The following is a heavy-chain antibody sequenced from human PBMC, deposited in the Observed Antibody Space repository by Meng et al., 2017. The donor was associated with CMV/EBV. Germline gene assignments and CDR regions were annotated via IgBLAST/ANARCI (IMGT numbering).Heavy chain of an antibody. V-gene: IGHV3-74*01. J-gene: IGHJ5*02. CDR3: ARGGANMVRGLLDWFDP. Sequence: GESLKISCAASGFTFSSYWMHWVRQAPGKGLVWVSRINSDGSSTSYAASVKGRFTISRDNAKNTLYLQMNSLRAEDTAVYYCARGGANMVRGLLDWFDPWGQGTLVTVSS. CDR1: GFTFSSYW. CDR2: INSDGSST. D-gene: IGHD3-10*01.